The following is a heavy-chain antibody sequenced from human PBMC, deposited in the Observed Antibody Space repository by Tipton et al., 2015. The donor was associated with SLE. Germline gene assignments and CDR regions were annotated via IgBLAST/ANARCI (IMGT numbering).Heavy chain of an antibody. V-gene: IGHV5-51*03. D-gene: IGHD3-16*01. Sequence: QLVQSGAEVKKPGESLKISCKASGYSFTSYWIGWVRQVPGKGPDCMGIIYPDDSDTRYSPSFQGQVTISADKSNRIVSLLWSSLKASDTAMYYCARVAGSYALGSYYIDFWGQGTLVTVSS. J-gene: IGHJ4*02. CDR2: IYPDDSDT. CDR3: ARVAGSYALGSYYIDF. CDR1: GYSFTSYW.